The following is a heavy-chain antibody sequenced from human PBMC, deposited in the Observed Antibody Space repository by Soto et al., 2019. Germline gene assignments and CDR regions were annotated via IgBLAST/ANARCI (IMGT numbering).Heavy chain of an antibody. CDR1: GGSFTAYY. D-gene: IGHD3-3*01. V-gene: IGHV4-34*10. J-gene: IGHJ5*01. CDR2: INHGGVT. Sequence: SETLSLTCAVYGGSFTAYYWSWIRQAPGKGLEWIGEINHGGVTRTNAALKSRLTMSVDTSKSQLFLKLTSVTAADTAVYYCARLPDRTYDFWGGNRRNQFEPWGQGTLVTVSS. CDR3: ARLPDRTYDFWGGNRRNQFEP.